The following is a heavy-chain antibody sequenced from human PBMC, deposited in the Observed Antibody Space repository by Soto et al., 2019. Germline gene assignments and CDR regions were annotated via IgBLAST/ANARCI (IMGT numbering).Heavy chain of an antibody. D-gene: IGHD5-18*01. J-gene: IGHJ4*02. CDR2: MNPNSGNT. CDR1: GYTFTSYD. Sequence: ASVKVSCKASGYTFTSYDINWVRQATGQGLEWMGWMNPNSGNTGYAQKFQGRVTMTRNTSISTAYMELSSLRSEDTAVYYCARGSPSYDYGDYWGQGTLVTVSS. CDR3: ARGSPSYDYGDY. V-gene: IGHV1-8*01.